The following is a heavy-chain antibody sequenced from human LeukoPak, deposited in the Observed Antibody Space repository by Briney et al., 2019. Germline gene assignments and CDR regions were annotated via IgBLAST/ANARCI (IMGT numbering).Heavy chain of an antibody. CDR3: ARTRLTTGTTFDL. Sequence: PSETLSLTCGVYGASFTGYSWNWIRQPPGKGLEWIGEINHSGSTNYNLSLKSRVTISLDTSKNQFSLKLNSVTAVDTALYYCARTRLTTGTTFDLWGRGTLVTVSS. CDR1: GASFTGYS. J-gene: IGHJ2*01. CDR2: INHSGST. D-gene: IGHD1-1*01. V-gene: IGHV4-34*01.